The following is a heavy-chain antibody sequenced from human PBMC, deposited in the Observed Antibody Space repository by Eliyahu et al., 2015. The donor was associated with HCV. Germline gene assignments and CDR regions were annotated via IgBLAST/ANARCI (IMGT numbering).Heavy chain of an antibody. CDR2: ISGSGGST. J-gene: IGHJ3*02. V-gene: IGHV3-23*01. CDR1: AFTFSSYA. CDR3: AKEGGGAFDI. Sequence: EVQLLESGGGLVQPGGSLRLSCAASAFTFSSYAMNWVRQAPGKGLEWVSGISGSGGSTYYADSVKGRFTISRDNSKNTLYLQMNSLRAEDTAVYHCAKEGGGAFDIWGQGTVVTVSS. D-gene: IGHD1-26*01.